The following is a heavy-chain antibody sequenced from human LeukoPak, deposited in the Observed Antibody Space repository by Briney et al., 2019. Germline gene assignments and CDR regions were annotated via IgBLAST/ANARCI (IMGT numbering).Heavy chain of an antibody. Sequence: GGSLRLSCAASGFTFSSYSMNWVRQAPGKGLEWVSSISSSSSYIYYADSVKGRFTISRDNAKNSLYLQMNSLRAEDTAVYYCARAPLYSSSSMAWFDPWGQGTLVTVSS. D-gene: IGHD6-6*01. CDR1: GFTFSSYS. CDR2: ISSSSSYI. V-gene: IGHV3-21*01. CDR3: ARAPLYSSSSMAWFDP. J-gene: IGHJ5*02.